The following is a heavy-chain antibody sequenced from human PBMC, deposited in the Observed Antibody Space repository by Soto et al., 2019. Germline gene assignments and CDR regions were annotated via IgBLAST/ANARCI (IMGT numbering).Heavy chain of an antibody. CDR2: IKQDGSEK. V-gene: IGHV3-7*01. D-gene: IGHD3-22*01. Sequence: GGSLRLSCAASGFTFSSYWMSWVRQAPGKGLEWVANIKQDGSEKYYVDSVKGRFTISRDNAKNSLYLQMNSLRAEDTAVYYCARNAYDSSGYYIPGYWGQGTLVTVSS. J-gene: IGHJ4*02. CDR3: ARNAYDSSGYYIPGY. CDR1: GFTFSSYW.